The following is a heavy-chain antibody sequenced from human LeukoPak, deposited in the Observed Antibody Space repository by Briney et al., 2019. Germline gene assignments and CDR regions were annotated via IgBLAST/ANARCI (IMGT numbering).Heavy chain of an antibody. CDR1: GYTFTSYY. V-gene: IGHV1-2*02. Sequence: ASAKVSCKASGYTFTSYYMHWVRQAPGQGLEWMGWINPNSGGTNYAQKFQGRVTMTRDTSISTAYMELSRLRSDDTAVYYCARERDSSADFDYWGQGTLVTVSS. J-gene: IGHJ4*02. CDR2: INPNSGGT. CDR3: ARERDSSADFDY. D-gene: IGHD3-22*01.